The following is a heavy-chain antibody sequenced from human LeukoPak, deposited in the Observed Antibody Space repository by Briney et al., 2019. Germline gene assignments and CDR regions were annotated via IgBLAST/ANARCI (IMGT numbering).Heavy chain of an antibody. CDR2: IWYDGSNK. Sequence: GGSLRLSCAASGFTFSSYGMHWVRQAPGKGLEWVAVIWYDGSNKYYADSVKGRFTISRDNSKNTLYLQMNSLRAEDTAVYYCARQWEIPVSGYYTPFGYWGQGTLVTVSS. V-gene: IGHV3-33*01. D-gene: IGHD3-22*01. J-gene: IGHJ4*02. CDR3: ARQWEIPVSGYYTPFGY. CDR1: GFTFSSYG.